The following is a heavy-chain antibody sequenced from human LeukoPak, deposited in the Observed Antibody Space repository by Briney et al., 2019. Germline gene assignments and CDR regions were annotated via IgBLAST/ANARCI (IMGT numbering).Heavy chain of an antibody. D-gene: IGHD3-10*01. V-gene: IGHV4-4*07. J-gene: IGHJ5*02. CDR3: ARDLPVTMVRGVMNWFDP. CDR1: GGSISSYY. Sequence: SETLSPTCTVSGGSISSYYWSWIRQPAGKGLEWIGRIYTSGSTNYNPSLKSRVTMSVDTSKNQFSLKLSSVTAADTAVYYCARDLPVTMVRGVMNWFDPWGQGTLVTVSS. CDR2: IYTSGST.